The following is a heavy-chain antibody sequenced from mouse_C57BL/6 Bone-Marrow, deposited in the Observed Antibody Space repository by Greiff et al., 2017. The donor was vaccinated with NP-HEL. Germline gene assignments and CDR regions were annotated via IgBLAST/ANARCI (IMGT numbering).Heavy chain of an antibody. V-gene: IGHV1-50*01. Sequence: VQLQQPGAELVKPGASVKLSCKASGYTFTSYWMQWVKQRPGQGLEWIGEIDPSDSYTNYNQKFKGKATLTVDTSSSTAYMQLSSLTSEDSAVYYCARSDYYGSSPFDYWGHGTTLTVSS. D-gene: IGHD1-1*01. CDR2: IDPSDSYT. CDR1: GYTFTSYW. CDR3: ARSDYYGSSPFDY. J-gene: IGHJ2*01.